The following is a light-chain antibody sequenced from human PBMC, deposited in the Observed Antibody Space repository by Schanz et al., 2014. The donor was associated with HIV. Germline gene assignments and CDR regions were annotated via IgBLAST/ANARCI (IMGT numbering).Light chain of an antibody. J-gene: IGLJ3*02. Sequence: QSALTQPASVSGSSGQSITISCTGTSSDIGGYNHVPWYQQHPGKAPKLMIYDVSDRPSGVSNRFSGSKSGNTASLTVSGLQAEDEADYYCSSYRSGSPLWVFGGGTKLTVL. CDR2: DVS. CDR3: SSYRSGSPLWV. CDR1: SSDIGGYNH. V-gene: IGLV2-14*03.